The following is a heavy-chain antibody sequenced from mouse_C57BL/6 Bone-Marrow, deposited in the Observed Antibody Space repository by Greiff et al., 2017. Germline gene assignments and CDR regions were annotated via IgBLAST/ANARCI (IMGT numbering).Heavy chain of an antibody. CDR2: IHPSDSDT. CDR3: AIKYYSNYGFDY. J-gene: IGHJ2*01. V-gene: IGHV1-74*01. D-gene: IGHD2-5*01. CDR1: GYTFTSSW. Sequence: QVQLKQPGAELVKPGASVKVSCKASGYTFTSSWMHWVKQRPGQGLEWIGRIHPSDSDTNYNQKFKGKATLPVDKSSSTAYMQLSSLTSEDSAVYYCAIKYYSNYGFDYWGQGTTLTVSS.